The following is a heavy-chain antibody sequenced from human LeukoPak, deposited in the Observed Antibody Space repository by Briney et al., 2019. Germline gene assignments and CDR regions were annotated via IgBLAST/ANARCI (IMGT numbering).Heavy chain of an antibody. J-gene: IGHJ5*02. D-gene: IGHD2-15*01. CDR3: TRRVDATRWYDP. Sequence: PGGSLRLSCAASEFTFSSYWMHWVRQAPGEGLVWVSRISGDGSSTTYADSVKGRFIISRDSSKNTLYLQMDSLRAEDTAVYYCTRRVDATRWYDPWGQGTLVTVSS. CDR1: EFTFSSYW. V-gene: IGHV3-74*03. CDR2: ISGDGSST.